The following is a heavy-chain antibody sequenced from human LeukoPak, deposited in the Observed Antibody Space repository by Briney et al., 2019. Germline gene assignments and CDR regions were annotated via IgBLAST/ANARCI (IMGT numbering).Heavy chain of an antibody. V-gene: IGHV4-61*09. CDR1: GGSISSGSYY. J-gene: IGHJ5*02. D-gene: IGHD3-10*01. CDR2: IYTNGNT. CDR3: ARSGTYYNNWFDP. Sequence: SETLSLTCTVYGGSISSGSYYWSWIRQPAGKGLEWIGHIYTNGNTNFNPSLKSRVTISVDTSKNQFSLNLNSVTAADTAVYYCARSGTYYNNWFDPWGQGTLVIVSS.